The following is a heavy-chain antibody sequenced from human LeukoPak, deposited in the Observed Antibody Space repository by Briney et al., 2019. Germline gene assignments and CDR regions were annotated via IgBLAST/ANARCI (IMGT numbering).Heavy chain of an antibody. CDR2: IYTSGST. J-gene: IGHJ6*02. Sequence: SETLSLTCTVSGGSISSGSYYWSWIRQPAGKGLEWIGRIYTSGSTNYNPSLKSRVTISVDTSENQFSLKLSSVTAADTAVYYCARARPRYCSSTSCYVHYYYGMDVWGQGTTVTVSS. CDR3: ARARPRYCSSTSCYVHYYYGMDV. D-gene: IGHD2-2*01. CDR1: GGSISSGSYY. V-gene: IGHV4-61*02.